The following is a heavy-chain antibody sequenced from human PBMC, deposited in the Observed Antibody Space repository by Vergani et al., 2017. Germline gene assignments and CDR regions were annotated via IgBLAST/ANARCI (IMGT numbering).Heavy chain of an antibody. D-gene: IGHD3-16*02. CDR3: ARGGLKTLYGY. V-gene: IGHV3-21*05. CDR2: ISSSSSYT. CDR1: GFTFSSYG. Sequence: VQLVESGGGVVQPGRSLRLSCAASGFTFSSYGMHWVRQAPGKGLEWVSYISSSSSYTNYADSVKGRFTISRDNAKNSLYLQMNSLRAEDTAVYYCARGGLKTLYGYWGQGTLVTVSS. J-gene: IGHJ4*02.